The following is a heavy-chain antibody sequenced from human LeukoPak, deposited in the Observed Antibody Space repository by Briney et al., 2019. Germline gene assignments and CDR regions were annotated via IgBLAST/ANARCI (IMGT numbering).Heavy chain of an antibody. CDR3: AKDRSFSPWELKMDV. Sequence: GSLRLSCAASGFTFSSYAMSWVRQAPGKGLEWVSAISGSGRSTFYADSVKGRFTISRDNSKNTLYLQMNSLGAEDTAVYYCAKDRSFSPWELKMDVWGQGTTVTVSS. CDR1: GFTFSSYA. V-gene: IGHV3-23*01. J-gene: IGHJ6*02. CDR2: ISGSGRST. D-gene: IGHD3-10*01.